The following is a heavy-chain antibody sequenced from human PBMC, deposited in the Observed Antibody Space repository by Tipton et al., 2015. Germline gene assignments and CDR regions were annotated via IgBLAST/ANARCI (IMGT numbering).Heavy chain of an antibody. CDR2: LYYCGNT. J-gene: IGHJ4*02. Sequence: LRLSCTVSGGSVCNGNFYWTWIRQPPGKSLEWIGHLYYCGNTNYSPSLKSRVTISVDTPKNQFSLELNSVTAADTAVYFCAKTHGAYDWYLDHWGQGTLVTVSS. D-gene: IGHD5-12*01. CDR3: AKTHGAYDWYLDH. V-gene: IGHV4-61*01. CDR1: GGSVCNGNFY.